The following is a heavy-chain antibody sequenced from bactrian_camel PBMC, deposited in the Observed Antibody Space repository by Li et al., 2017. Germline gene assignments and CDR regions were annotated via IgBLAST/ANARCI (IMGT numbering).Heavy chain of an antibody. V-gene: IGHV3S6*01. CDR2: IDSDGST. CDR1: GSTDSSIC. J-gene: IGHJ4*01. CDR3: AADFRTVIAGCTFFEYTY. Sequence: VQLVESGGGSVEAGGSLRLSCTASGSTDSSICMAWFRQSPGKKRDGVAAIDSDGSTYYLNSVRGRFTISKDSARNTLYLDMDSLRPEDTAVYYCAADFRTVIAGCTFFEYTYWGQGTQVTVS. D-gene: IGHD6*01.